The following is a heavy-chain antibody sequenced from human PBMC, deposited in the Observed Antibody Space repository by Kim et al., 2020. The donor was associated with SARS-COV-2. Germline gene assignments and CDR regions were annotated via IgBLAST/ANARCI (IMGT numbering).Heavy chain of an antibody. CDR3: TRAGSSASRQDY. CDR1: GFTFSNYW. Sequence: GGSLRLSCAASGFTFSNYWMHWVRQAPGKGLVWVSRINSDGSITNYADSVKGRFTISRDNAKNTLYLQMNSLRVEDTAVYYCTRAGSSASRQDYWGQGTLVTVSS. V-gene: IGHV3-74*01. D-gene: IGHD2-2*01. CDR2: INSDGSIT. J-gene: IGHJ4*02.